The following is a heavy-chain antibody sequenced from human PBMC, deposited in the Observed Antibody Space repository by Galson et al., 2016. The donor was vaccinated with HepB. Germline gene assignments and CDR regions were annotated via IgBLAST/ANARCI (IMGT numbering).Heavy chain of an antibody. Sequence: QSGAEVKKPGESLRISCKVSGHNFTNYWIGWVRQMPARGLEWMGIIYLGDSDTRYNPSFQGHVTISADKSISPSYVQYSSLRASDTASYYCTRHPGYNYGAIGYGGQGSLVTVSP. CDR3: TRHPGYNYGAIGY. CDR1: GHNFTNYW. D-gene: IGHD5-18*01. V-gene: IGHV5-51*01. CDR2: IYLGDSDT. J-gene: IGHJ4*02.